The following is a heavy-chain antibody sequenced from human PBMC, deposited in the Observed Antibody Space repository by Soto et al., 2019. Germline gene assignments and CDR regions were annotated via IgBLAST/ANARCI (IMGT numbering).Heavy chain of an antibody. CDR1: GFTVSNNY. V-gene: IGHV3-53*01. CDR2: IYSGGYT. CDR3: ATQPGGGGY. D-gene: IGHD3-10*01. Sequence: EVQLVESGGGLIQPGGSLRLSCAVSGFTVSNNYMSWVRQAPGKGLEGVSVIYSGGYTAYGDSVKGRFTISRDNSKNTQYLETKSRGAADPAVYYGATQPGGGGYWGQGTLVTVSS. J-gene: IGHJ4*02.